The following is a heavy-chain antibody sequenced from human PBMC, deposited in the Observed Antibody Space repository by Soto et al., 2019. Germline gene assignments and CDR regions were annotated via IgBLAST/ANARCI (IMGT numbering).Heavy chain of an antibody. Sequence: PSETLSLTCTVSGGSISSSSYYWGRIRQPPGKGLEWIGSIYYSGSTYYNPSLKSRVTISVDTSKNQFSLKLSSVTAADTAVYYCARHPHPNEYPAPYYYYGMDVWGQGTTVTVSS. CDR1: GGSISSSSYY. CDR3: ARHPHPNEYPAPYYYYGMDV. J-gene: IGHJ6*02. CDR2: IYYSGST. V-gene: IGHV4-39*01.